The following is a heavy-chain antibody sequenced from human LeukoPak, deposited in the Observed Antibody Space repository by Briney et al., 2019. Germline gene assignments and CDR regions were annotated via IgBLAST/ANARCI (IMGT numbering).Heavy chain of an antibody. CDR2: IYYSGST. Sequence: SETLSLTCTVSGGSISSYYWSWIRQPPGKGLEWIGYIYYSGSTNYNPSLKSRVTISVDTSKNQFSLKLSSVTAADTAVYYCARGGHYYGSSGYLHWFDPWGQGTLVTVSS. V-gene: IGHV4-59*01. CDR3: ARGGHYYGSSGYLHWFDP. J-gene: IGHJ5*02. D-gene: IGHD3-22*01. CDR1: GGSISSYY.